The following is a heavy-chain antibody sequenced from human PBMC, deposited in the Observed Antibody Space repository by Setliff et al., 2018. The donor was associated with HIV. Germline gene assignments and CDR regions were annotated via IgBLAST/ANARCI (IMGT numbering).Heavy chain of an antibody. J-gene: IGHJ6*03. CDR3: ARVYTTYWYSIPRFYVHYMDV. D-gene: IGHD2-2*02. CDR2: THHSGST. V-gene: IGHV4-38-2*01. Sequence: SETLSLTCAVSASSISSDYCWGWIRQPPGKGLEWIGSTHHSGSTYYNPSLKSRVTISLDTSKNQFSLKLSSVTAADTAVYYCARVYTTYWYSIPRFYVHYMDVWGKGTTVTVSS. CDR1: ASSISSDYC.